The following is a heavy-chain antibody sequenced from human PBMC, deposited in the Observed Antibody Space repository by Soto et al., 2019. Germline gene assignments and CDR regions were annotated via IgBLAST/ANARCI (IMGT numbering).Heavy chain of an antibody. Sequence: GESLKISCQGSGYSFTNYWIGWVRQMPGKGLEWMGIIYPGNSDSRYGPSFQGQVSFSADKSINTAYLQWSSLKASDTAIYYCATSLAAAGYAYGMDVWGQGNTVT. CDR3: ATSLAAAGYAYGMDV. J-gene: IGHJ6*02. CDR1: GYSFTNYW. CDR2: IYPGNSDS. V-gene: IGHV5-51*01. D-gene: IGHD6-13*01.